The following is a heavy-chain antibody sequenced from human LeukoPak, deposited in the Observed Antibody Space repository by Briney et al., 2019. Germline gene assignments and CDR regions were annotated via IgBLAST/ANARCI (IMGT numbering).Heavy chain of an antibody. CDR2: INPNSGGT. CDR1: GYTFTGYY. Sequence: GASVKVSCKTSGYTFTGYYLFWVRQAPGQGLEWMGWINPNSGGTNYAQRFQGRVTLTRDTSISTAYMELSRLKSDDTAVYYCARGPSSYGSGSYDYWGQGTLVTVSS. V-gene: IGHV1-2*02. D-gene: IGHD3-10*01. CDR3: ARGPSSYGSGSYDY. J-gene: IGHJ4*02.